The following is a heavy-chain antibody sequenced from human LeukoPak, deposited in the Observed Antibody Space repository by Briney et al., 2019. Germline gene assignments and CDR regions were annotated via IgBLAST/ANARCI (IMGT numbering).Heavy chain of an antibody. J-gene: IGHJ4*02. CDR3: ARQGSGSARD. D-gene: IGHD6-19*01. Sequence: SGTLSLTCTVSGGSISNYYWSWIRQPPGKGLEWIGYIYYSGSTNYNPSLKSRVTISVDTSKNQFSLKLSSVTAADTAVYYCARQGSGSARDWGQGTLVTVSS. CDR1: GGSISNYY. V-gene: IGHV4-59*08. CDR2: IYYSGST.